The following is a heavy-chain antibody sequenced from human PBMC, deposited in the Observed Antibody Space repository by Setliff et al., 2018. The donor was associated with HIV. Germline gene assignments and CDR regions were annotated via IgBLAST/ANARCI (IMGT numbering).Heavy chain of an antibody. D-gene: IGHD4-4*01. CDR3: AKGGRDYNWWDLSYYYYYYMDV. Sequence: GGSLRLSCAASGFTFSTYGMQWVRQAPGKGLEWVAFIRYDGRKTTYADSVKGRFTIARDNANNSLYLQMNSLRAEDTAVYYCAKGGRDYNWWDLSYYYYYYMDVWGKGTTVTVSS. V-gene: IGHV3-30*02. J-gene: IGHJ6*03. CDR2: IRYDGRKT. CDR1: GFTFSTYG.